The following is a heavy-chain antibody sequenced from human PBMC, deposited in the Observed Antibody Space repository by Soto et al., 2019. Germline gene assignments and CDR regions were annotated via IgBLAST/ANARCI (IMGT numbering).Heavy chain of an antibody. Sequence: QVQLVQSGAEVKKPGASVKVSCKASGYTFTSYDVNWVRQATGQGLEWMGWMNPNSGNTGYAQKFQSRVTMTRNSSISTAYMEVSSLRSEDTAVYYCARELGPHYYYGMDVWGQGTTVTVSS. CDR1: GYTFTSYD. D-gene: IGHD3-16*01. J-gene: IGHJ6*02. CDR2: MNPNSGNT. CDR3: ARELGPHYYYGMDV. V-gene: IGHV1-8*01.